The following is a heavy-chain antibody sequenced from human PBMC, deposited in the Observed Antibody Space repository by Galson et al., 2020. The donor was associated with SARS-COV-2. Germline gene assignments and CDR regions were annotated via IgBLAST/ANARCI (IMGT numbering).Heavy chain of an antibody. CDR2: IRSKAYGGTT. D-gene: IGHD6-13*01. CDR1: GFTFGDYA. CDR3: TRYSSSWYGSAFDI. Sequence: QAGGSLRLSCTASGFTFGDYAMSWFRQAPGKGLEWVGFIRSKAYGGTTEYAASVKGRFTLSRDDYKSIAYVQMNSLKTEDTAVYYCTRYSSSWYGSAFDIWGQGTMVTVSS. V-gene: IGHV3-49*03. J-gene: IGHJ3*02.